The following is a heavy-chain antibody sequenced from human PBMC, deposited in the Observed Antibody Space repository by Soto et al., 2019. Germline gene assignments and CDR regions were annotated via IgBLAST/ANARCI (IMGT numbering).Heavy chain of an antibody. V-gene: IGHV3-23*01. J-gene: IGHJ4*01. CDR1: GFTFSSYA. D-gene: IGHD2-8*01. CDR2: ISGNSGKT. Sequence: GALRLSCTASGFTFSSYAMSWVRQAPGKELEWVSTISGNSGKTNYAESVKGRFSISRGNSKNTVHLQLDSLRAEDTAVYFCAKLGFVLMELYYFHQWGHGTLVTVSS. CDR3: AKLGFVLMELYYFHQ.